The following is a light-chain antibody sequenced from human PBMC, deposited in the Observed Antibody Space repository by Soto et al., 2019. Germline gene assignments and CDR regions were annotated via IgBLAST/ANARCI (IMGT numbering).Light chain of an antibody. CDR1: TGTVTNSHF. Sequence: QAVVTQEPSLTVSPGGTVTLTCGSSTGTVTNSHFPYWFQQKSGQAPRTLIFDTDNTQSWTPARFSGSLLGGKAALTLAGAQPEDEADYYCLLSYRVVRVFGGGTKLTVL. V-gene: IGLV7-46*01. CDR3: LLSYRVVRV. J-gene: IGLJ3*02. CDR2: DTD.